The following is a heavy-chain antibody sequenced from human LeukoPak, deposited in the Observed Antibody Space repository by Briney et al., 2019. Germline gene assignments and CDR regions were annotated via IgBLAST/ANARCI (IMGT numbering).Heavy chain of an antibody. Sequence: QAGGSLRLSCAASGFTFSGYAMSWVRQAPGKGLEWVSTISGSGATTYYADSVKGRFTISRDNSRNTLYLQMNSLRAEDTAVYYCATDVGRDIVVVPAAMPRGWFDPWGQGTLVTVSS. CDR2: ISGSGATT. CDR3: ATDVGRDIVVVPAAMPRGWFDP. V-gene: IGHV3-23*01. J-gene: IGHJ5*02. CDR1: GFTFSGYA. D-gene: IGHD2-2*01.